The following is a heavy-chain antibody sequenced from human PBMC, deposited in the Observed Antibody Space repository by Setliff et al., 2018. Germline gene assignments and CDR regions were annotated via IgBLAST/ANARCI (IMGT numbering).Heavy chain of an antibody. CDR1: GGTFSNIG. CDR3: AREKVVVVSATSYHYYMDV. D-gene: IGHD2-15*01. Sequence: GASVKVSCKASGGTFSNIGISWVRQAPGQGLEWMGGIIPLFGTTNYAQEFQGRVTITTDESTNTACMELSSLRSEDTAMYYCAREKVVVVSATSYHYYMDVWGKGTTVTVSS. V-gene: IGHV1-69*05. J-gene: IGHJ6*03. CDR2: IIPLFGTT.